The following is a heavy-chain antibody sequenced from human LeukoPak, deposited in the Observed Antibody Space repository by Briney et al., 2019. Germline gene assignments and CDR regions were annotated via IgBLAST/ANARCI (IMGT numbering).Heavy chain of an antibody. D-gene: IGHD3-10*01. V-gene: IGHV3-53*01. CDR2: IYSGGST. Sequence: GGSLRLSCAASGFTVSSNYMSWVRQAPGKGLEWVSVIYSGGSTYYADSVKGRFTIPRDNSKNTLYLQMNSLRAEDTAVYYCARVSGSGSYYILHWYFDFWGRGTLVTVSS. J-gene: IGHJ2*01. CDR1: GFTVSSNY. CDR3: ARVSGSGSYYILHWYFDF.